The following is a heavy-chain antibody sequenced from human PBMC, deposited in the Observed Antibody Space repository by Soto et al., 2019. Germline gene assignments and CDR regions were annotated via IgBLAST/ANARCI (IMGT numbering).Heavy chain of an antibody. CDR3: AKEQGWCGELSSFDY. D-gene: IGHD3-10*01. CDR1: GFSFSSYG. V-gene: IGHV3-30*18. Sequence: PGGSLRLSCAASGFSFSSYGMHWVRQAPGKGLEWVAVISYDGSNKYYADSVKGRFTISRDNSKNTLYLQMNSLRAEDTAVYYCAKEQGWCGELSSFDYWGQGTLVTVS. CDR2: ISYDGSNK. J-gene: IGHJ4*02.